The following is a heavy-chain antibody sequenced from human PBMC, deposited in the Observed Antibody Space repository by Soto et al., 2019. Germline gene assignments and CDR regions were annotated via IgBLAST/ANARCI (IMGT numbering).Heavy chain of an antibody. CDR2: ISYDGSNK. CDR3: AKEFYGRDV. V-gene: IGHV3-30*18. CDR1: GFTFSSYG. J-gene: IGHJ6*02. Sequence: QVQLVESGGGVVQPGRSLRLSCAASGFTFSSYGMHWVRQAPGKGMEWVAGISYDGSNKYYADSVKGRFTISRDNSKNTLYLQMNSLRAEDTAVYYCAKEFYGRDVWGQGTTVTVSS.